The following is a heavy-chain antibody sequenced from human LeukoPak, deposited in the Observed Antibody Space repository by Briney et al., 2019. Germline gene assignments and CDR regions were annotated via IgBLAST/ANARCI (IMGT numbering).Heavy chain of an antibody. J-gene: IGHJ3*02. CDR3: ARARTYDSSGYYYRNDAFDI. D-gene: IGHD3-22*01. V-gene: IGHV3-74*01. CDR2: IKSDGSNT. CDR1: GFTFSSYW. Sequence: GGSLRLSCAASGFTFSSYWMHWVRQAPGKGLVWVSRIKSDGSNTNYADSVKGRFTISRDNAKNSLYLQMNSLRAEDTAVYYCARARTYDSSGYYYRNDAFDIWGQGTMVTVSS.